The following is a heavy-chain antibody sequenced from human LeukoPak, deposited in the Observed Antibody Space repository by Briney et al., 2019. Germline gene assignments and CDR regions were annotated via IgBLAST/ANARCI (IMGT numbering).Heavy chain of an antibody. V-gene: IGHV4-4*07. D-gene: IGHD2-2*02. J-gene: IGHJ3*02. CDR3: ARATLGYCSSTSCYNAFDI. Sequence: SETLSLTCTVSGGSISSYYWSWIRQPAGKGLEWIGRIYTSGSTNYNPSLKSRVTMSVDTSKNQFSLKLSSVTDADTAVYYCARATLGYCSSTSCYNAFDIWGQGTMVTVSS. CDR2: IYTSGST. CDR1: GGSISSYY.